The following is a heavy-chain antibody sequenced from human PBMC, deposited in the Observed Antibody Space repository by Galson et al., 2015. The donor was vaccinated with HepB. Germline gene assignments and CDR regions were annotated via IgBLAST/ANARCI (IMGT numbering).Heavy chain of an antibody. Sequence: SLRLSCAASGFTFSDYYMSWVRQAPGKGLEWVSYISSSSSYTNYADSVKGRFTISRDNAKNSLYLQMNSLRAEDTAVYYCARVNPPDSAYYDFWSTYYYYGMDVWGQGTTVTVSS. CDR2: ISSSSSYT. CDR3: ARVNPPDSAYYDFWSTYYYYGMDV. CDR1: GFTFSDYY. J-gene: IGHJ6*02. D-gene: IGHD3-3*01. V-gene: IGHV3-11*06.